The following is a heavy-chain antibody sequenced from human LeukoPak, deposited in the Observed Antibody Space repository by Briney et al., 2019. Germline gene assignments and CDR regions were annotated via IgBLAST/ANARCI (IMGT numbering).Heavy chain of an antibody. CDR3: ARGKYSSGWFDY. CDR2: IYSGGFT. CDR1: GFTVSSNY. V-gene: IGHV3-66*01. D-gene: IGHD6-19*01. J-gene: IGHJ4*02. Sequence: PGGSLRLSCAATGFTVSSNYMTWVRQAPGKGLEWVAVIYSGGFTYYADSVKGRFTVSRDNSKNTVFLQMNSLRAEDTAVYYCARGKYSSGWFDYWGQGTLVTVSS.